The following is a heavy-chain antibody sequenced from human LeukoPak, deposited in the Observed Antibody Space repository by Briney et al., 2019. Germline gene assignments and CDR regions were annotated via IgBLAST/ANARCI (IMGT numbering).Heavy chain of an antibody. CDR2: ISWNSGRL. V-gene: IGHV3-9*01. D-gene: IGHD6-13*01. Sequence: GGSLRLSCAASGFTFDDCAMHWVRQAPGKGLEWVSGISWNSGRLAYADSVKGRFTISRDNAKKSLYLQMNSLRAEDTAFYYCAKDSTSFIGVGGNNWFDPWGQGTLVTVSS. CDR1: GFTFDDCA. J-gene: IGHJ5*02. CDR3: AKDSTSFIGVGGNNWFDP.